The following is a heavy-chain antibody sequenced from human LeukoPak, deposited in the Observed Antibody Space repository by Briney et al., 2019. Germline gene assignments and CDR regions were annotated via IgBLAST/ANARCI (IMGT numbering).Heavy chain of an antibody. Sequence: SETLSLTCAVSGGSISSGDYSWSWIRQPPGKGLEWIGYMYYSGSTYSNLSLKSRVTISVDTSKNQFSLKLSSVTAADTAVYYCARGRSGQQLVHTRYYYYMDVWGKGTTVIVSS. J-gene: IGHJ6*03. D-gene: IGHD6-13*01. CDR1: GGSISSGDYS. CDR3: ARGRSGQQLVHTRYYYYMDV. V-gene: IGHV4-30-4*07. CDR2: MYYSGST.